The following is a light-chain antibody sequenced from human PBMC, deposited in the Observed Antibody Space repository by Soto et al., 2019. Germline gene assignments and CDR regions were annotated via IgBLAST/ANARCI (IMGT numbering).Light chain of an antibody. V-gene: IGKV3-15*01. CDR1: QSVSSN. J-gene: IGKJ2*01. Sequence: EIVMTQSPATLSVSPGERATLSCRASQSVSSNFAWYQQKPGQAPRLLIYGASTRATGIHARFSGSGSGTDFTLTITSLQSEDVAVYYGQQYNNWPPYAFGQRAKLEIK. CDR3: QQYNNWPPYA. CDR2: GAS.